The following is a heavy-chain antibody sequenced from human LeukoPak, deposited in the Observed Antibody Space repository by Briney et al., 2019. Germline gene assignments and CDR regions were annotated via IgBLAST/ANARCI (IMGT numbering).Heavy chain of an antibody. Sequence: PGGSLRLSCAASGFTFSSYSMNWVRQAPGKGLEWVSYISSSSSTIYYADSVKGRFTISRDNAKNSLYLQMNSLRAEDTAVYYCARVPSGIGVSDAFDIWGQGTMVTVSS. V-gene: IGHV3-48*01. J-gene: IGHJ3*02. CDR1: GFTFSSYS. CDR3: ARVPSGIGVSDAFDI. CDR2: ISSSSSTI. D-gene: IGHD3-3*01.